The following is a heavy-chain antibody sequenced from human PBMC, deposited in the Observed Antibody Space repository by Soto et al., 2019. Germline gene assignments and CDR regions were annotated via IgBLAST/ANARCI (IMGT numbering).Heavy chain of an antibody. CDR1: GFTVSRNY. CDR3: ARENIVLVPTTVAISSAYWYYFDY. CDR2: IDSRDNT. J-gene: IGHJ4*01. V-gene: IGHV3-53*01. D-gene: IGHD2-2*01. Sequence: GGSLRLSCAASGFTVSRNYMSWVRQAPGKGLEWVSVIDSRDNTYYADSVKGRFTISRDKSMNTLYLQMNSLRAEDTAVYYCARENIVLVPTTVAISSAYWYYFDYWGDGTLVTVSS.